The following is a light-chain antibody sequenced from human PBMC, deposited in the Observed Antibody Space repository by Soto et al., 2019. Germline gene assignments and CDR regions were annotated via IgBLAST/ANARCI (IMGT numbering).Light chain of an antibody. J-gene: IGKJ4*01. CDR1: QSISSN. CDR3: QQYNNWPRAT. V-gene: IGKV3-15*01. Sequence: VMRQSPATLSVSPGERATLSCRASQSISSNLAWYQQKPGQAPRLLMFRTSSRATGFPARFSGSGSGTEFNLTISSLQSEDFGVYYCQQYNNWPRATFGGGTKV. CDR2: RTS.